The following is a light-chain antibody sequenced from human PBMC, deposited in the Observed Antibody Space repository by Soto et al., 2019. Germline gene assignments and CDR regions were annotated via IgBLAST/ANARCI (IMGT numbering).Light chain of an antibody. CDR3: ETWDSNTRV. J-gene: IGLJ3*02. Sequence: QAVLTQSSSASASLGSSVKLTCTLSSGHSSNIIAWHQQQPGKAPRYLMKLESSGSYNKGSGVPDRFSGSSSGADRYLTISNLQSEDEADYYCETWDSNTRVFGGGTKVTVL. CDR2: LESSGSY. V-gene: IGLV4-60*03. CDR1: SGHSSNI.